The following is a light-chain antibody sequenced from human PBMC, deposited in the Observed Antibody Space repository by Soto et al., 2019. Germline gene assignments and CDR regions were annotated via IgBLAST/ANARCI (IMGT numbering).Light chain of an antibody. CDR1: QSVSSN. V-gene: IGKV3-15*01. J-gene: IGKJ2*01. CDR2: GAS. Sequence: EIVMTQSPGTLSVSPGERATLSCRASQSVSSNVAWYQQIPGQTPRLLIYGASTRATGIPVRFSGSGSGTEFTLTISSLQSEDFAVYYCHQYDDGPYTFGQGTKVDIK. CDR3: HQYDDGPYT.